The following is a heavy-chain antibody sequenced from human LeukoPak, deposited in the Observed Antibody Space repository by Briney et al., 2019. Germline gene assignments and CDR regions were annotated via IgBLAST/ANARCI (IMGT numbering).Heavy chain of an antibody. CDR1: GGSISSYY. D-gene: IGHD3-22*01. J-gene: IGHJ4*02. CDR3: ARGTPYYYDSSGYYYFDY. Sequence: SETLSLTCTVSGGSISSYYWSWTRQPPGKGLEWIGFIYYSGSTNYNPSLKSRVTISVATSKNQFSLKLSSVTAADTAVYYCARGTPYYYDSSGYYYFDYWGQGTLVTVSS. CDR2: IYYSGST. V-gene: IGHV4-59*01.